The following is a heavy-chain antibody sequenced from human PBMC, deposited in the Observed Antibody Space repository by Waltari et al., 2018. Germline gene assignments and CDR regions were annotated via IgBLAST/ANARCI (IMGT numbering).Heavy chain of an antibody. CDR2: ISTSGTII. CDR3: AGSLDTSGY. Sequence: GGSLRLSCAASGFTFSDYYMSWIRQAPGKGLEWIAYISTSGTIIYYADSVRGRFTISRDNAKNSLYLQMNSLRAEDTAVYYCAGSLDTSGYWGQGTLVTVSS. CDR1: GFTFSDYY. D-gene: IGHD5-18*01. V-gene: IGHV3-11*01. J-gene: IGHJ4*02.